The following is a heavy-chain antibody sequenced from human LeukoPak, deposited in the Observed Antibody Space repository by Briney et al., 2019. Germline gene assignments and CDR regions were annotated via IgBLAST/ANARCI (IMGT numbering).Heavy chain of an antibody. V-gene: IGHV3-48*02. CDR3: ARKYGGYADY. CDR1: GFTFSSYS. D-gene: IGHD5-12*01. J-gene: IGHJ4*02. Sequence: PGGSLRLSCAASGFTFSSYSMTWVRQAPGKGLEWVSHISGGSSSVYYADSVKGRFTISRDNAKNSLYLQMNGLRDEDTAVYYCARKYGGYADYWGQGTLVTVSS. CDR2: ISGGSSSV.